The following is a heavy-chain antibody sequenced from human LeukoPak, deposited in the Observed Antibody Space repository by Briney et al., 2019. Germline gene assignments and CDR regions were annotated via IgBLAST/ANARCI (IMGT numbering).Heavy chain of an antibody. Sequence: SVTVSCKASGGTYSSYAISWVRQGPGQGLEWMGGIIPIFGTANYAQKFQGRVTITADESTSTAYMELSSLRSEDTAVYYCARNAVPDRPFSGMDVWGKGTTVTVSS. CDR3: ARNAVPDRPFSGMDV. D-gene: IGHD2-2*01. CDR2: IIPIFGTA. J-gene: IGHJ6*04. V-gene: IGHV1-69*01. CDR1: GGTYSSYA.